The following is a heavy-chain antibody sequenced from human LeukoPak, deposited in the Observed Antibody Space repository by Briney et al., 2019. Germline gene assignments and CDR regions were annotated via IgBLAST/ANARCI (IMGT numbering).Heavy chain of an antibody. CDR3: ARELGPVGYFDY. CDR2: IYYSGST. CDR1: GGSISSSSYY. D-gene: IGHD1-26*01. V-gene: IGHV4-61*01. Sequence: PSETLSLTCTVSGGSISSSSYYWSWIRQPPGKGLEWIGYIYYSGSTNYNPSLKSRVTISVDTSKNQFSLKLSSVTAADTAVYYCARELGPVGYFDYWGQGTLVTVSS. J-gene: IGHJ4*02.